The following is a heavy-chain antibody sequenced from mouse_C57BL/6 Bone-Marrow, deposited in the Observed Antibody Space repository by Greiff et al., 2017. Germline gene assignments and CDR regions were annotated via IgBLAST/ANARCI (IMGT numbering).Heavy chain of an antibody. CDR3: TTSGTSGTQAWFAV. Sequence: VQLQQSGAELVRPGASVKLSCTASGFNFTDYYMHWVKQRPEQGLEWIGWIDPENGDPEYASKFQGKATLTAETSSNTTYLQLSSRTSEDSAVYYCTTSGTSGTQAWFAVWGEGTMVTVSS. V-gene: IGHV14-4*01. D-gene: IGHD3-1*01. CDR2: IDPENGDP. J-gene: IGHJ3*01. CDR1: GFNFTDYY.